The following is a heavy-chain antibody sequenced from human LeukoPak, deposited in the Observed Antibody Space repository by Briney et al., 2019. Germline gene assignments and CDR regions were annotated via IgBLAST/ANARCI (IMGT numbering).Heavy chain of an antibody. CDR1: GYTFTDHY. J-gene: IGHJ4*02. CDR3: ARDHNWGPDY. D-gene: IGHD7-27*01. V-gene: IGHV1-2*02. Sequence: ASVKVSRKALGYTFTDHYFHWLRQAPGQGLEWMGWIHPGRGDTNIAQKFQGRVSLTRDMSISTAYMELSRLTSDDTAVYYCARDHNWGPDYWGQGTLVSVSS. CDR2: IHPGRGDT.